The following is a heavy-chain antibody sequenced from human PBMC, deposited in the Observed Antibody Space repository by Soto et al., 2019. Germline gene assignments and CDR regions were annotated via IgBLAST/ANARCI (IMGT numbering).Heavy chain of an antibody. J-gene: IGHJ4*02. V-gene: IGHV3-7*01. CDR1: GFTFSSYW. CDR3: ARDPTPFRYCGGDCYPTWFDY. Sequence: GGSLRLSCAASGFTFSSYWMSWVRQAPGKGLEWVANIKQDGSEKYYVDSVKGRFTISRDNAKNSLYLQMNSLRAEDTAVYYCARDPTPFRYCGGDCYPTWFDYWGQGTLVTVSS. CDR2: IKQDGSEK. D-gene: IGHD2-21*01.